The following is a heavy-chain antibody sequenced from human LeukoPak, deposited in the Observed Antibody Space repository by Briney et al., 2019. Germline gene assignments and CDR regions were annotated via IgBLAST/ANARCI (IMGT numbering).Heavy chain of an antibody. CDR3: ARARGYSYGHFDY. CDR1: GVSISSSSYY. CDR2: IYYSGST. D-gene: IGHD5-18*01. V-gene: IGHV4-39*01. J-gene: IGHJ4*02. Sequence: SETLSLTCTVSGVSISSSSYYWGWIRQPPGKGLEWIGSIYYSGSTYYNPSLKSRVTISVDTSKNQFSLKLSSVTAADTAVYYCARARGYSYGHFDYWGQGTLVTVSS.